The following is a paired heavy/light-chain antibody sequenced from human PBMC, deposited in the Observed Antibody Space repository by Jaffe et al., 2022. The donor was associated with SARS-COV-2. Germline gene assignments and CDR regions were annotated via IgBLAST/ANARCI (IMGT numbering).Heavy chain of an antibody. D-gene: IGHD6-13*01. CDR2: ISSSGSTI. CDR1: GFTFSDYY. V-gene: IGHV3-11*01. Sequence: QVQLVESGGGLVKPGGSLRLSCAASGFTFSDYYMSWIRQAPGKGLEWISYISSSGSTIYYADSVKGRFTISRDNAKNSLYLQMNSLRAEDTAVYYCASEIAAAGTDYWGQGTLVTVSS. CDR3: ASEIAAAGTDY. J-gene: IGHJ4*02.
Light chain of an antibody. CDR1: QSVLYSSNNKNY. CDR3: QQYYSTPLT. CDR2: WAS. V-gene: IGKV4-1*01. Sequence: DIVMTQSPDSLALSLGERATINCKSSQSVLYSSNNKNYLAWYQQKPGQPPKLLIYWASTRESGVPDRFSGSGSGTDFTLTISSLQAEDVAVYYCQQYYSTPLTFGGGTKVEIK. J-gene: IGKJ4*01.